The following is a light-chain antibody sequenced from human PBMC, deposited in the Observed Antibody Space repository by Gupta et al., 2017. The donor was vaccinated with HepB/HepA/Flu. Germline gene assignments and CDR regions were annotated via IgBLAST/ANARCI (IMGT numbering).Light chain of an antibody. V-gene: IGLV1-47*01. CDR1: TPNIGRNY. CDR2: RNS. J-gene: IGLJ3*02. CDR3: AAWDDSLSGWV. Sequence: QSVLTQPPSASGTPGQRVTIFCSGSTPNIGRNYVYWYQQFPGTAPTLLIFRNSQRTSGVPGRFSVSKSDTTASLAISGPRSEDEADYYCAAWDDSLSGWVFGGGTKLTVL.